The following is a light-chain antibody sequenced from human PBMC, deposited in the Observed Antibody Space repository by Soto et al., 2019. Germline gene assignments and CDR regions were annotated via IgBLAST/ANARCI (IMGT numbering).Light chain of an antibody. V-gene: IGKV1-6*01. CDR1: QGIRND. Sequence: AIQMTQSPSSLSASVGDRVTITCRASQGIRNDLGWYQRKVGKAPKLLVDAASSLQIGVPLRFSGSGSGTDFTLTISSLQAEAVATYYCLQDYSYPASFGPGTKVDL. CDR3: LQDYSYPAS. J-gene: IGKJ3*01. CDR2: AAS.